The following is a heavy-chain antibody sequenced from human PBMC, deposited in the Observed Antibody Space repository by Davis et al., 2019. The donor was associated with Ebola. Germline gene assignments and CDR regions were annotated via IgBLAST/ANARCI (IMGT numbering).Heavy chain of an antibody. CDR2: IFSGGKI. V-gene: IGHV3-15*06. CDR3: TTGWIFDY. J-gene: IGHJ4*02. D-gene: IGHD5-12*01. CDR1: GFTVSDNY. Sequence: GESLKISCAASGFTVSDNYMSWVRQAPGKGLEWVSSIFSGGKIFYAAPVKGRFTISRDDSKNTLYLQMNSLKTEDTAVYYCTTGWIFDYWGQGTLVTVSS.